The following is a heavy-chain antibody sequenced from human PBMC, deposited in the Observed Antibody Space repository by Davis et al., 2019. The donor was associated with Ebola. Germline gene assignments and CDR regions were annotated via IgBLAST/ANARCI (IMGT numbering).Heavy chain of an antibody. CDR1: GFKFDDNA. D-gene: IGHD2-15*01. CDR2: INGRGDDT. J-gene: IGHJ6*03. V-gene: IGHV3-23*01. Sequence: PGGSLRLSCEVSGFKFDDNAMTWVRQTPTKGLEWLSSINGRGDDTSYADSVKGRFTISRDNVNKTLSLQMKSLRADDTAVYYCAKAVGAAVFYSNYMDVWGKGTTVTVSS. CDR3: AKAVGAAVFYSNYMDV.